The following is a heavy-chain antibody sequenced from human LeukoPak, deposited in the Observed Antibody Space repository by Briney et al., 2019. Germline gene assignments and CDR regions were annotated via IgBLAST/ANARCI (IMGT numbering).Heavy chain of an antibody. V-gene: IGHV1-69*05. Sequence: VASVKVSCKASGGTFSSYAISWVRQAPGQGLEWMGGIIPIFGTANYAQKFQGRVTITTDESTSTAYMELSSLRSEDTAVYYCARETYCGDDCYPSYFDYWGQGTLVTVSS. J-gene: IGHJ4*02. CDR2: IIPIFGTA. D-gene: IGHD2-21*02. CDR1: GGTFSSYA. CDR3: ARETYCGDDCYPSYFDY.